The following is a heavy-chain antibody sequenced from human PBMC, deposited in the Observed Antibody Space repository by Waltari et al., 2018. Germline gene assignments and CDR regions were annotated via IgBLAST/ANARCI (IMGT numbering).Heavy chain of an antibody. CDR3: ARLYSSGWYLDY. CDR2: IYYSGST. D-gene: IGHD6-19*01. J-gene: IGHJ4*02. Sequence: QLQLQESGPGLVKPSETLSLTCTVSGGSISSSSYYWGWIRQPPGKGLEWIGSIYYSGSTYYNPSLKSRVTISVDTSKNQFSLKLSSVTAADTAVYYCARLYSSGWYLDYWGQGTLVTVSS. V-gene: IGHV4-39*01. CDR1: GGSISSSSYY.